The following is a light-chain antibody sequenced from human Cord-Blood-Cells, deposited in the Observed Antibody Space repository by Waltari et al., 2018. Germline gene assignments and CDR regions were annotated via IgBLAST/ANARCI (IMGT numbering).Light chain of an antibody. CDR1: KSISRY. CDR2: AAT. J-gene: IGKJ4*01. V-gene: IGKV1-39*01. CDR3: QQSYSTPLT. Sequence: DIQMTQSPSSLSASGGGRVTITCRARKSISRYLTLYQQRRGQAPKLLIDAATSLQSGVPSRVSGSGSGTDFTVTISNLHAEDLATYYCQQSYSTPLTLGGGTKVEIK.